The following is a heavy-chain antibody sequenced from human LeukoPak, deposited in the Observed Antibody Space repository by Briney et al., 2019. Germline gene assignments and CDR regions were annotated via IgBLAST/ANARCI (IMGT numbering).Heavy chain of an antibody. CDR1: GYTFTSYG. J-gene: IGHJ4*02. V-gene: IGHV1-18*01. CDR3: ARSRSGGNYVPQGDY. D-gene: IGHD1-7*01. Sequence: GASVKVSCKAPGYTFTSYGISWVRQAPGQGLEWMGWISAYNGNTNYAQKLQGRVTMTTDTSTSTAYMELRSLRSDDTAVYYCARSRSGGNYVPQGDYWGQGTLVTVSS. CDR2: ISAYNGNT.